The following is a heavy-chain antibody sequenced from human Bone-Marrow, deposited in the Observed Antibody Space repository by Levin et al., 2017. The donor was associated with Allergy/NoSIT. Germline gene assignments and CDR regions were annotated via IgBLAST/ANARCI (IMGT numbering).Heavy chain of an antibody. J-gene: IGHJ3*02. CDR1: GFTFDDYA. V-gene: IGHV3-9*01. Sequence: SCAASGFTFDDYAMHWVRQAPGKGLEWVSSISWNSDSIFYADSVKGRFTISRDNAKNSLFLRLNSLTPEDTALYYCVKTNGGSYYDAFGIWGQGTMVTVSS. CDR3: VKTNGGSYYDAFGI. CDR2: ISWNSDSI. D-gene: IGHD2-15*01.